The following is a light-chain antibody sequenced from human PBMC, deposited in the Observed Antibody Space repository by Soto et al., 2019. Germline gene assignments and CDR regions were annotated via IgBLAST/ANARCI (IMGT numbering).Light chain of an antibody. CDR3: SSYAGSNRVV. J-gene: IGLJ2*01. V-gene: IGLV2-8*01. CDR1: SSDVGSYSY. Sequence: QSALTQPPSASGSPGQSVTISCTGTSSDVGSYSYVSWYQQHPGKAPKLMLYEVSKRPSGVPDRFSGSKSGNTASLTVSGLLAEDEADYYCSSYAGSNRVVFGGGTKVTVL. CDR2: EVS.